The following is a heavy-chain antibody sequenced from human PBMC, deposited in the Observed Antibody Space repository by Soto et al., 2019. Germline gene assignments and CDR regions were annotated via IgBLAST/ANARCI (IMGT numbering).Heavy chain of an antibody. J-gene: IGHJ3*02. CDR3: ARDLNDYGDYPPGAFDI. CDR2: INPSGGST. CDR1: GYTFTSYY. Sequence: GASVKVSCKASGYTFTSYYMHWVRQAPGQGLEWMGIINPSGGSTSYAQKFQGRVTMTRDTSTSTAYMELRSLRSDDTAVYYCARDLNDYGDYPPGAFDIWGQGTMVTVSS. V-gene: IGHV1-46*01. D-gene: IGHD4-17*01.